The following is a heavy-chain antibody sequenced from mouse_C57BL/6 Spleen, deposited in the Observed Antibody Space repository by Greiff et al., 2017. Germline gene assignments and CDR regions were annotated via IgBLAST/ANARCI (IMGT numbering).Heavy chain of an antibody. CDR3: SRAHNYGSPFAY. J-gene: IGHJ3*01. CDR2: INPNYGTT. V-gene: IGHV1-39*01. Sequence: VQLQQSGPELVKPGASVKISCKASGYSFTDYNMTWVKQSNGKSLEWIGVINPNYGTTSYNQKFKGKATLTVDQSSSTAYMQLNSLTSEDSAVYDYSRAHNYGSPFAYWGQGTLVTVSA. CDR1: GYSFTDYN. D-gene: IGHD1-1*01.